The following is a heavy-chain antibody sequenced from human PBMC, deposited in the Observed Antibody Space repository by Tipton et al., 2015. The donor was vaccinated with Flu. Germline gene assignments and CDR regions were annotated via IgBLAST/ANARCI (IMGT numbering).Heavy chain of an antibody. V-gene: IGHV4-38-2*01. Sequence: GLVKPSETLSLTCAVSGYSISSGYYWGWLRQPPGKGLEWIGSISHSGRTYYNPSLKSRVTISVDTAKNQFSQRLSSVTAADTAVYYCARSTYYYGSGSSDYWGQGTLVTVSS. CDR2: ISHSGRT. D-gene: IGHD3-10*01. J-gene: IGHJ4*02. CDR3: ARSTYYYGSGSSDY. CDR1: GYSISSGYY.